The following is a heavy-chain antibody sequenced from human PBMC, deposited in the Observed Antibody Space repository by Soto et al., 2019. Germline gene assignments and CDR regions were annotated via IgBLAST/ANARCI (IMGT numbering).Heavy chain of an antibody. Sequence: GGSLRLSCVASGIEFSNYAMSWVRQAPGKWLEWVSISSASGRSRYHADSVKGRFTISRDNSKNTLYLHMTNPRAEDTAVYYCAKDGNWLDVYFDVWGQGXPVTVYS. CDR3: AKDGNWLDVYFDV. J-gene: IGHJ4*02. CDR1: GIEFSNYA. D-gene: IGHD6-19*01. V-gene: IGHV3-23*01. CDR2: SSASGRSR.